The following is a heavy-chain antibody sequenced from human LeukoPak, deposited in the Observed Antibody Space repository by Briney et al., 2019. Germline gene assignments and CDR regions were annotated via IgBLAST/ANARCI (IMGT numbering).Heavy chain of an antibody. D-gene: IGHD2-15*01. CDR3: ATWVAATWFDP. CDR1: GFTFSSYW. J-gene: IGHJ5*02. Sequence: GGSLRLSCAASGFTFSSYWMSWVRQAPGKGLEWVANIKQDGSEKYYVDSVKGRFTISRDDAKNSLYLQMNSLRAEDTAVYYCATWVAATWFDPWGQGTLVTVSS. CDR2: IKQDGSEK. V-gene: IGHV3-7*01.